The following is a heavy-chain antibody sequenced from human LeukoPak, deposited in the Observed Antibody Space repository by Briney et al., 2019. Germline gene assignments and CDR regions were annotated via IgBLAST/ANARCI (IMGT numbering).Heavy chain of an antibody. CDR2: IIPIFGTA. J-gene: IGHJ4*02. D-gene: IGHD3-3*01. CDR1: GGTFSSYA. Sequence: SVKVSCKASGGTFSSYAISWVRQVPGQGLEWMGGIIPIFGTANYAQKFQGRVTITADESTCTAYMELSSLRSEDTAVYYCASGRFPYYFDYWGQGTLVTVSS. CDR3: ASGRFPYYFDY. V-gene: IGHV1-69*01.